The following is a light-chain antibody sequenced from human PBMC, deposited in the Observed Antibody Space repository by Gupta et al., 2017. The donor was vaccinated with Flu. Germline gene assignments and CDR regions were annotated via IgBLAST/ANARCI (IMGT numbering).Light chain of an antibody. CDR1: SSDVGGYNY. V-gene: IGLV2-14*01. Sequence: QSALTQPASVSGSPGQSITISCTGTSSDVGGYNYVSWYQQHPGKAPKLMIYEVSNRPSGASNRFSGSKSGNTASLTISGLQAEEEADYYCSSYTSSSTFVVFGGGTKLTVL. J-gene: IGLJ2*01. CDR2: EVS. CDR3: SSYTSSSTFVV.